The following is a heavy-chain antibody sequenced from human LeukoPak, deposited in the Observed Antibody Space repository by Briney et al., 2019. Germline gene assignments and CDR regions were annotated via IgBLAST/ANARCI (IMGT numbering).Heavy chain of an antibody. Sequence: PGGSLRLSCATPGFTFSSYAIHWVRQAPGKGLEWVAFISYDGSAKYYADSVKGRFNISRDSSKNTVYLQMNNLRAEDTALYYCARDQSGTYCVDYWGQGTLVTVSS. CDR2: ISYDGSAK. CDR3: ARDQSGTYCVDY. CDR1: GFTFSSYA. D-gene: IGHD1-26*01. J-gene: IGHJ4*02. V-gene: IGHV3-30*04.